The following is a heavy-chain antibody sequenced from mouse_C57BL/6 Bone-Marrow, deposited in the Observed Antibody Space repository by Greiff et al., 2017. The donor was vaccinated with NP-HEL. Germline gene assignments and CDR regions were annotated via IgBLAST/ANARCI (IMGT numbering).Heavy chain of an antibody. V-gene: IGHV1-55*01. CDR2: IYPGSGST. CDR1: GYTFTSYW. Sequence: QVQLQQPGAELVKPGASVKMSCKASGYTFTSYWITWVKQRPGQGLEWIGDIYPGSGSTNYNEKFKSKATLTVDTSSSTAYMQLSSLTSEDSAVYYCARDHYYGISPWFAYWGQGTLVTVSA. D-gene: IGHD1-1*01. J-gene: IGHJ3*01. CDR3: ARDHYYGISPWFAY.